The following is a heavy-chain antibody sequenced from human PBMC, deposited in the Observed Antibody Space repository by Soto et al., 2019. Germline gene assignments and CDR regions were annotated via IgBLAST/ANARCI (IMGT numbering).Heavy chain of an antibody. J-gene: IGHJ4*02. Sequence: PGGSLRLSCAASGFTFSDYYMSWIRQAPGKGLEWVSYISSSSSYTNYADSVKGRFTISRDNAKNSLYLQMNSLRAEDTAVYYCAREGPQYYDFWSGQPADYWGQGTLVTVS. CDR2: ISSSSSYT. D-gene: IGHD3-3*01. CDR3: AREGPQYYDFWSGQPADY. CDR1: GFTFSDYY. V-gene: IGHV3-11*06.